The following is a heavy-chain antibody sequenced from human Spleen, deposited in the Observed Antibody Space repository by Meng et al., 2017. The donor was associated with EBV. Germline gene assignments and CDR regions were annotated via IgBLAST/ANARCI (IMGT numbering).Heavy chain of an antibody. CDR3: AKGYVPLRLGELSSHTLDF. CDR2: GSDSTI. D-gene: IGHD3-16*02. J-gene: IGHJ4*02. V-gene: IGHV3-11*01. Sequence: QVQLVEYGGXVVKPGGSLRLSCAASGFTFSDYYMSWIRQALSGSDSTIYYADSVKGRFTISRDNAKNSLYLQMNSLRAEDTAVYYCAKGYVPLRLGELSSHTLDFCGKGTMVTVSS. CDR1: GFTFSDYY.